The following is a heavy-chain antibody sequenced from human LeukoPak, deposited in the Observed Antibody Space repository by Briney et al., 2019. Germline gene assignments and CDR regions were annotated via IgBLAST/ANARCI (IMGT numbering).Heavy chain of an antibody. J-gene: IGHJ4*02. V-gene: IGHV3-23*01. D-gene: IGHD3-3*01. CDR3: AKDNRITIFGVVTPFDY. CDR1: GFTFSSYA. CDR2: ISGSGGST. Sequence: PGGSLRLSCAASGFTFSSYAMSWVRQAPGKGLEWVSAISGSGGSTYYADSVKGRFTISRDNSKNTLYLQMNSLRAEDTAVYYCAKDNRITIFGVVTPFDYWGQGTLVTVSS.